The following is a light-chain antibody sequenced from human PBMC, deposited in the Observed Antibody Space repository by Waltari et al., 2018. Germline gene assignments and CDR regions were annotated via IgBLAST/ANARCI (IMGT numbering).Light chain of an antibody. Sequence: QSVLTQPPSASGRPGQGVTFSCSGRPSNIGHHVVHWYQQVPGKAPKLLIYRSDRRPAGVPDRFSGSKSGTSASLAISGLQSEDEADYYCAAWDDSLNGRWVFGGGTKVTVL. J-gene: IGLJ3*02. CDR3: AAWDDSLNGRWV. V-gene: IGLV1-44*01. CDR2: RSD. CDR1: PSNIGHHV.